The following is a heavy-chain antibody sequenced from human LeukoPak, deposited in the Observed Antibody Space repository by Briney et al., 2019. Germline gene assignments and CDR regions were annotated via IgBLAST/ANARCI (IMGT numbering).Heavy chain of an antibody. CDR1: GGSISSSSYY. Sequence: SETLSLTCTVSGGSISSSSYYWGWIRQPPGKGLEWIGSIYYSGSTYYNPSLKSRVTISVDTSKNQFSLKLSSVTAADTAVYYCARPYYDSGGYSSDAFDIWGHGTKVTVSS. J-gene: IGHJ3*02. CDR2: IYYSGST. CDR3: ARPYYDSGGYSSDAFDI. D-gene: IGHD3-22*01. V-gene: IGHV4-39*01.